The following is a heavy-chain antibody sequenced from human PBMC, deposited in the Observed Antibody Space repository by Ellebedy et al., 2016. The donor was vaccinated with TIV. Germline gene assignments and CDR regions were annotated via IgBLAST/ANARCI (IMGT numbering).Heavy chain of an antibody. CDR1: GFTFTNYA. J-gene: IGHJ5*02. V-gene: IGHV3-30*14. CDR3: ARISEVSNWFDP. D-gene: IGHD3-16*02. Sequence: GGSLRLSCAASGFTFTNYAIHWVRQAPGKGLEWVAVISYDGSKKYYADSVKGRFTISRDNSKNTLYLQMNSLRAEDTAVYYCARISEVSNWFDPWGQGTLVTVSS. CDR2: ISYDGSKK.